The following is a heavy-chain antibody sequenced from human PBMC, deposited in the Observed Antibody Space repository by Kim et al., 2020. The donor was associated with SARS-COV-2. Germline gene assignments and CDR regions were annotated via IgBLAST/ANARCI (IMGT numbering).Heavy chain of an antibody. Sequence: ASVKVSCKAPGYTFTSYGISWVRQAPGQGLEWMGWISAYNGNTNYAQKLQGRVTMTTDTSTSTAYMELRSLRSDDTAVYYCARGGYCSSTSCYGSSGWYQGWFDPWGQGTLVTVSS. J-gene: IGHJ5*02. CDR3: ARGGYCSSTSCYGSSGWYQGWFDP. CDR1: GYTFTSYG. D-gene: IGHD2-2*01. CDR2: ISAYNGNT. V-gene: IGHV1-18*01.